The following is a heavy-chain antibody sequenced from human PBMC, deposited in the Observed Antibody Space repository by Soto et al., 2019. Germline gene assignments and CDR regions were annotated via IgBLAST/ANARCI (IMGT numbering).Heavy chain of an antibody. CDR3: ARDPVGDIYAQDYFDY. CDR1: GFTFSTYW. Sequence: HPGGSLRLSCAASGFTFSTYWMHWVRQAPGKGLVWVSRINSDGTTTGYADSVKGRFTVSRDNAKNTLFLQLSSLRAEDAAVYYCARDPVGDIYAQDYFDYWGRGTLVTVSS. CDR2: INSDGTTT. J-gene: IGHJ4*02. D-gene: IGHD5-18*01. V-gene: IGHV3-74*01.